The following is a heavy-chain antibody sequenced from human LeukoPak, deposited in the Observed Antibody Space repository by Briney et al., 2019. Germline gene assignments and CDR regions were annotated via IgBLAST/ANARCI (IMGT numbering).Heavy chain of an antibody. V-gene: IGHV3-15*01. CDR1: GFTFSNAW. D-gene: IGHD5-12*01. CDR2: IKSKTDGGTT. CDR3: TRYSGYDYSFDY. Sequence: GGSLRLSCAASGFTFSNAWMSWVRQAPGKGLEWVGRIKSKTDGGTTDYAAPVKGRFTISRDDSKNTLYLQMNSLKTEDTAVYYCTRYSGYDYSFDYWGQGTLVTVSS. J-gene: IGHJ4*02.